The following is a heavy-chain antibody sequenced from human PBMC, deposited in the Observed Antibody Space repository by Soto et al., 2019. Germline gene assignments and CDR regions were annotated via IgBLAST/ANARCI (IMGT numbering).Heavy chain of an antibody. CDR3: TGQIASGY. CDR2: ISFDGSTK. V-gene: IGHV3-30*03. D-gene: IGHD2-8*02. CDR1: GFTFSNSG. Sequence: QVQLVESGGGVVQPGRSLRLSCSASGFTFSNSGTHWVRQAPGEGLEWVAVISFDGSTKYYADSVKGRFSISRDNSKNTLYLEMNSLRADDATVYYCTGQIASGYWGQGTLVTVSS. J-gene: IGHJ4*02.